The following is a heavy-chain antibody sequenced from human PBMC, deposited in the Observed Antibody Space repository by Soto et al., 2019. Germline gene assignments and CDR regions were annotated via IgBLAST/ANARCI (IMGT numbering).Heavy chain of an antibody. Sequence: GGCLRLSCAASGFTFDDYALHWVRQAPGTGMGWVSYIPWNSGYIGYADSGEGRLTIHRDNANQSPYLQMNSLITEGTANYYCAKALYGSSSSPIDYWGQGTLVTVSS. CDR1: GFTFDDYA. CDR2: IPWNSGYI. J-gene: IGHJ4*02. D-gene: IGHD6-13*01. CDR3: AKALYGSSSSPIDY. V-gene: IGHV3-9*01.